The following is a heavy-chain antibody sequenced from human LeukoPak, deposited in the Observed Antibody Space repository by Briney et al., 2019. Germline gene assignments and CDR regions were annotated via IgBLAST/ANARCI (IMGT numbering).Heavy chain of an antibody. CDR2: ISYDGSNK. CDR1: GFTFSSYG. V-gene: IGHV3-30*03. Sequence: GGSLRLSCAASGFTFSSYGMHWVRQAPGKGLEWVAVISYDGSNKYYADSVKGRFTISRDNSKNTLYLQMNSLRAEDTAVYYCAREAVVTATNFDYWGQGTLVTVSS. D-gene: IGHD2-21*02. CDR3: AREAVVTATNFDY. J-gene: IGHJ4*02.